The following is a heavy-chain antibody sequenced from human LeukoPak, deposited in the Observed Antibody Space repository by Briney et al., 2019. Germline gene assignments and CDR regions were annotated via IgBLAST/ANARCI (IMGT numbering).Heavy chain of an antibody. J-gene: IGHJ4*02. Sequence: SETLSLTCTVSGGSISSYYWSWIRQPPGKGLEWIGYIYYSGSTNYNPSLKSRVTISVDTSKNQFSLRLRSVTAADTAVYYCAREGYSGHDFIYWGQGTLVTVSS. D-gene: IGHD5-12*01. CDR2: IYYSGST. CDR1: GGSISSYY. V-gene: IGHV4-59*01. CDR3: AREGYSGHDFIY.